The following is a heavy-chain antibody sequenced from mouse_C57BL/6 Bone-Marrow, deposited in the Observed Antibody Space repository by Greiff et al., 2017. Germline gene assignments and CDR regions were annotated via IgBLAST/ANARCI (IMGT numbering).Heavy chain of an antibody. CDR1: GYSITSGYY. Sequence: EVKLQESGPGLVKPSQSLSLTCSVTGYSITSGYYWNWIRQFPGNKLEWMGYISYDGSNNYNPSLKNRNSITRDTSTNQFFLQLNAVTTEDRATYFCARGGKDWGQGTLVTVSA. D-gene: IGHD1-3*01. CDR3: ARGGKD. J-gene: IGHJ3*01. V-gene: IGHV3-6*01. CDR2: ISYDGSN.